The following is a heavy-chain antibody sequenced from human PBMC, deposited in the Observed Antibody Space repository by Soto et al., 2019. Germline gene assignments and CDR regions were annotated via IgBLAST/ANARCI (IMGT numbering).Heavy chain of an antibody. D-gene: IGHD6-13*01. CDR3: AKDLLLDRIAAAGTIPRAHYYYGMDV. V-gene: IGHV3-30*18. Sequence: PGGSLRLSCAASGFTFSSYGMHWVRQAPGKGLEWVAVISYDGGNKYYADSVKGRFTISRDNSKNTLYLQMNSLRAEDTAVYYCAKDLLLDRIAAAGTIPRAHYYYGMDVWGQGTTVTVSS. CDR1: GFTFSSYG. CDR2: ISYDGGNK. J-gene: IGHJ6*02.